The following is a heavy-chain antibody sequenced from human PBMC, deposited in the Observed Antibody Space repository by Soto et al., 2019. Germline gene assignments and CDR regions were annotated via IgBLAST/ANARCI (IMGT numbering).Heavy chain of an antibody. CDR2: IYYSGST. Sequence: SETLSLTCTVSGGSISSSSYYWGWIRQPPGKGLEWIGSIYYSGSTYYNPSLKSRVTISVDTSKNQFSLKLSSVTAADTAVYYCARVYQLPFTYYFDYWGQGTLVTVSS. CDR3: ARVYQLPFTYYFDY. CDR1: GGSISSSSYY. V-gene: IGHV4-39*07. J-gene: IGHJ4*02. D-gene: IGHD2-2*01.